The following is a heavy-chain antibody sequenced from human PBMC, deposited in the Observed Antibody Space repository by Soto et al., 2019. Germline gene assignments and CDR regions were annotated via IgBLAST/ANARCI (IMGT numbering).Heavy chain of an antibody. CDR2: IYYSGST. V-gene: IGHV4-39*01. D-gene: IGHD6-13*01. CDR1: GGSIRSSSYY. Sequence: QLQLQESGPGLVKPSETLSLTCTVSGGSIRSSSYYWGWIRQPPGKGLEWIGSIYYSGSTYYNRSLKSRVTIAVDTSKNQCSLKLSSVTAADTAVYYCARPISWGPWYYFDYWGQGTLVTVSS. CDR3: ARPISWGPWYYFDY. J-gene: IGHJ4*02.